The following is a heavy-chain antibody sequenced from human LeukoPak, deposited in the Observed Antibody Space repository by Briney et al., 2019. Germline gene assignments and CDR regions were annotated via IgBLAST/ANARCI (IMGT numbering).Heavy chain of an antibody. CDR2: ISGSGGST. Sequence: GGSLRLSCAASGFTFSSYGMSWVRQAPGKGLEWVSAISGSGGSTYYADSVKGRFTISRDNSKNTLYLQMNSLRAEDTAVYYCAKGSGGSYLVYFDYWGQGTLVTVSS. D-gene: IGHD1-26*01. CDR3: AKGSGGSYLVYFDY. J-gene: IGHJ4*02. CDR1: GFTFSSYG. V-gene: IGHV3-23*01.